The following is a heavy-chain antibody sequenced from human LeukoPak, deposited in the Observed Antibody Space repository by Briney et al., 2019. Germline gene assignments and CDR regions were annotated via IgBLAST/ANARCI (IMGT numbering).Heavy chain of an antibody. J-gene: IGHJ5*02. D-gene: IGHD6-13*01. V-gene: IGHV4-39*02. CDR2: IYYTGNT. Sequence: SETLSLTCTVSGVSIITSNSYWGWIRQPPGKGLEWIGSIYYTGNTYYNASLKSQVSISIDTSKNQFSLRLTSVTAADTAVYYCAREHSSSWRFGNWFDPWGQGTLVTVSS. CDR3: AREHSSSWRFGNWFDP. CDR1: GVSIITSNSY.